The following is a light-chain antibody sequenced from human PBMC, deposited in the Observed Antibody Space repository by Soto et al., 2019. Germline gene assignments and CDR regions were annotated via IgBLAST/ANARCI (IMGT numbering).Light chain of an antibody. V-gene: IGKV1-5*03. CDR3: QHRGT. CDR2: KAS. J-gene: IGKJ1*01. Sequence: DIQMTQSPSTLSASVGDRVTITCRASQSISSWLAWYQQKPGKAPKLLIYKASSLESGVPSRFSGSGSGTEFTLTISSLQPDDFATYYCQHRGTFGQGTKVELK. CDR1: QSISSW.